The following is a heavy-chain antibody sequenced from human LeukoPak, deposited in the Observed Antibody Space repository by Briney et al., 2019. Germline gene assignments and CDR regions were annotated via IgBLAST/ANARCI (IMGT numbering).Heavy chain of an antibody. D-gene: IGHD6-19*01. CDR3: ATLDSSGRDH. V-gene: IGHV4-39*01. J-gene: IGHJ4*02. CDR2: IHYSGST. CDR1: GGSISSGDYY. Sequence: SQTLSLTCTVSGGSISSGDYYWSWIRQPPGKGLEWIGSIHYSGSTSSNPSLKSRVTISVDTSKNQFSLKLSSVTAADTAVYYCATLDSSGRDHWGQGTLVTVSS.